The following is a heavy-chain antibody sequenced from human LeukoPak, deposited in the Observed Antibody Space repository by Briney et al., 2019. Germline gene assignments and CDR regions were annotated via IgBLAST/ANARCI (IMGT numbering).Heavy chain of an antibody. J-gene: IGHJ4*02. CDR2: VYFSGSA. CDR1: DGPISDYF. V-gene: IGHV4-59*01. D-gene: IGHD2-15*01. Sequence: SETLSLTCTVSDGPISDYFWSWIRQPPGKGLEYLGYVYFSGSAYYNPSLKSRVTISIDTSKNQFSLRLTSVTAADTARYYCARGGRHCSGGSCYLLDYWGQGTLVTVSS. CDR3: ARGGRHCSGGSCYLLDY.